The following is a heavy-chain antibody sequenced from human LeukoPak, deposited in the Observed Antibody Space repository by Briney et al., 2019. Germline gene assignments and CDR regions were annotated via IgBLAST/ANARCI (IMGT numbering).Heavy chain of an antibody. V-gene: IGHV1-2*02. CDR2: INPNSGGT. Sequence: GASVKVSCKASGYTFTGYYMHWVRQAPGQGLEWMGWINPNSGGTNYAQKFQGRVTMARDTSISTAYMELSRLRSDDTAVYYCARVVRRCSSTSCYGGERRFDPWGQGTLVTVSS. D-gene: IGHD2-2*01. CDR3: ARVVRRCSSTSCYGGERRFDP. J-gene: IGHJ5*02. CDR1: GYTFTGYY.